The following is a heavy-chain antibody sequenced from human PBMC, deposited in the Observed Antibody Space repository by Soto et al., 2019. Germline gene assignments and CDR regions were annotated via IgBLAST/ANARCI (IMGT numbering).Heavy chain of an antibody. CDR1: GFTFSSYA. Sequence: EVQLLESGGGLVQPGGSLRLSCVAYGFTFSSYAMSWVRQAPGKGLEWVSDISGSGGSTYYADSVKGRFTISRDNSKNTLYLQMNSMRAEDTAVYHCAKGQALYYYYAMDVWGQGTTVTVSS. J-gene: IGHJ6*02. CDR2: ISGSGGST. CDR3: AKGQALYYYYAMDV. V-gene: IGHV3-23*01.